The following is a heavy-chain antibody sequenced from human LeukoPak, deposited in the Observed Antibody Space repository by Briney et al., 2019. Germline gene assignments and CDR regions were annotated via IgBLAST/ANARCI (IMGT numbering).Heavy chain of an antibody. V-gene: IGHV4-59*08. Sequence: SETLSLTCTVPGGSISSYYWSWIRQPPGKGLEWIGYIYYSGSTNYNPSLKSRVTISVDTSKNQFSLKLSSVTAADTAVYYCARHEHDSSGYYVDYWGQGTLVTVSS. D-gene: IGHD3-22*01. CDR1: GGSISSYY. J-gene: IGHJ4*02. CDR2: IYYSGST. CDR3: ARHEHDSSGYYVDY.